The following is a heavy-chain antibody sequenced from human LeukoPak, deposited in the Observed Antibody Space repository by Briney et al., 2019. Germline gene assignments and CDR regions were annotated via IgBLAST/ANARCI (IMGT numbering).Heavy chain of an antibody. D-gene: IGHD1-26*01. CDR3: ARDSPSGSYFDY. V-gene: IGHV1-8*01. J-gene: IGHJ4*02. Sequence: SVKVSCKASGYTFTSYDINWVRQATGQGLEWMGWMNPNSGNTGYAQKFQDRVTITRDTSASTAYMELSSLRSEDTAVYYCARDSPSGSYFDYWGQGTLVTVSS. CDR2: MNPNSGNT. CDR1: GYTFTSYD.